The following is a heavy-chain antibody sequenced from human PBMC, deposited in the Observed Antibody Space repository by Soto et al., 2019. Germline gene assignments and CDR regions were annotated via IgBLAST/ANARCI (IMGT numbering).Heavy chain of an antibody. CDR2: ISYDGSNK. J-gene: IGHJ6*03. V-gene: IGHV3-30*18. CDR3: AKDRTSGSYPYMDV. Sequence: PGGSLRLSCAASGFTFSSYGMHWVRQAPGKGLEWVAVISYDGSNKYYADSVKGRFTISRDNSKNTLYLQMNSLRAEDTAVYYCAKDRTSGSYPYMDVWGKGTTVTVSS. CDR1: GFTFSSYG. D-gene: IGHD1-26*01.